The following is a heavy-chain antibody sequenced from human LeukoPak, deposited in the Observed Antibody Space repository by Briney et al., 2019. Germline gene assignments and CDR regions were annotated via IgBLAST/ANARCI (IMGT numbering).Heavy chain of an antibody. V-gene: IGHV3-74*01. D-gene: IGHD2-2*01. J-gene: IGHJ4*02. CDR2: INSDGSIT. CDR1: GFTFSSYW. CDR3: ASSTQISKYADY. Sequence: GGSLRLSCAASGFTFSSYWMHWVRHAPGKGLGWVSRINSDGSITTYADSVRGRFTISRDNAKSTLYLQMNSLRAEDTAVYYCASSTQISKYADYWGQGALVTVSS.